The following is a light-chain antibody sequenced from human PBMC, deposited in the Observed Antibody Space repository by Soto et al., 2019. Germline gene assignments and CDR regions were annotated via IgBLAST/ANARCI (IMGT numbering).Light chain of an antibody. J-gene: IGKJ5*01. CDR1: QGIGNA. CDR3: QQLFDSPIT. CDR2: AAS. V-gene: IGKV1D-13*01. Sequence: AIQMTQSPSSLSASVGDRVTISCRASQGIGNAFAWYQVKPGKAPKLLIYAASTLESGVPSRFSATVSGTEFSLTITSLQPEDFATYYCQQLFDSPITFGQGTRLEIK.